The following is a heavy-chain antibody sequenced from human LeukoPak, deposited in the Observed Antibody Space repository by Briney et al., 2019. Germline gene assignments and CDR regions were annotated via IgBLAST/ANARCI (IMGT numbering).Heavy chain of an antibody. Sequence: ASVKVSCKVSGYTLTSYYMHWVRQAPGQGLEWMGIINPSGGSTTYAQKFQGRVTMTRDTSTTTVYMELSSLRSEDTAVYYCARVRFSSGWYIAFDIWGQGTMVTVSS. CDR2: INPSGGST. CDR3: ARVRFSSGWYIAFDI. CDR1: GYTLTSYY. D-gene: IGHD6-19*01. J-gene: IGHJ3*02. V-gene: IGHV1-46*01.